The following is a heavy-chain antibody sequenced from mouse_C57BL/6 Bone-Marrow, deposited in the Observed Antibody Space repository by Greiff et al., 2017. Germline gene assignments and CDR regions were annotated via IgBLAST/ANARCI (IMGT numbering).Heavy chain of an antibody. CDR3: ARSETTVVGDYFDY. CDR2: IHPNSGST. CDR1: GYTFTSYW. V-gene: IGHV1-64*01. J-gene: IGHJ2*01. D-gene: IGHD1-1*01. Sequence: QVQLQQPGAELVKPGASVKLSCKASGYTFTSYWMHWVKQRPGQGLEWIGMIHPNSGSTNYNEKFKSKATLTVDKSSSTAYMQLSSLTSEDSAVYYCARSETTVVGDYFDYWGQGTTLTVSS.